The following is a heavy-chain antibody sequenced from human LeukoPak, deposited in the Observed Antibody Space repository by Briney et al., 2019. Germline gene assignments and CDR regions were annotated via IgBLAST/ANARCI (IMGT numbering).Heavy chain of an antibody. CDR2: IASDGSST. V-gene: IGHV3-74*01. D-gene: IGHD2/OR15-2a*01. CDR3: ARDLAFSRLDY. J-gene: IGHJ4*02. Sequence: GGSLRLSCAASGFTFSSYWMNWVRQAPGKGLVWVSRIASDGSSTTYADSVKGRFSISRDNAKNTLYLQMNSLRVEDTAAYYCARDLAFSRLDYWGQGVLVTVSS. CDR1: GFTFSSYW.